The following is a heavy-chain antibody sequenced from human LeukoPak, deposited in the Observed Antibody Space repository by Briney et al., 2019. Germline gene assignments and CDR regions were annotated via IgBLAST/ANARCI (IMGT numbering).Heavy chain of an antibody. V-gene: IGHV1-2*06. CDR1: GYTFTGYH. CDR3: AIRGEGSSWSGYGDY. Sequence: GASVKVSCKASGYTFTGYHMHWVRQAPGQGLEWMGRINPNSGGTNYAQKFQGRVTMTRDTSISTAYMELSRLRSDDTAVYYCAIRGEGSSWSGYGDYWGQGTLVTVSS. CDR2: INPNSGGT. J-gene: IGHJ4*02. D-gene: IGHD6-13*01.